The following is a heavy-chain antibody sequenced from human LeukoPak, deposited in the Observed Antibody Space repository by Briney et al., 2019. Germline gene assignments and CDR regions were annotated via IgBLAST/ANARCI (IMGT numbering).Heavy chain of an antibody. J-gene: IGHJ4*02. CDR1: GFNFNNYG. V-gene: IGHV3-30*04. CDR2: IAYDGSNE. Sequence: GGSLRLFCVVSGFNFNNYGMNWVRQAPGKGLDWVASIAYDGSNENYAESVKGRFTISRDNSENTLYLQLSSLTAEDTAVYYCARPSGSVTIFGVVDYFDYWGQGSWSPSPQ. D-gene: IGHD3-3*01. CDR3: ARPSGSVTIFGVVDYFDY.